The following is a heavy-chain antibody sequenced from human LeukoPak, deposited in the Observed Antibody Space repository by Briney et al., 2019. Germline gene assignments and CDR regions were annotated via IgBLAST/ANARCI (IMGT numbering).Heavy chain of an antibody. CDR2: IKSDGSGT. CDR3: ARVHSTSSYYYYGMDV. V-gene: IGHV3-74*01. D-gene: IGHD6-6*01. Sequence: GGSLRLSCAASGFTFSSYWLHWVPQGPGKGLVWVARIKSDGSGTTYADSVKGRFTISRDNAKNTLYLQMNSLRAEDTAVYYCARVHSTSSYYYYGMDVWGQGTTVIVSS. CDR1: GFTFSSYW. J-gene: IGHJ6*02.